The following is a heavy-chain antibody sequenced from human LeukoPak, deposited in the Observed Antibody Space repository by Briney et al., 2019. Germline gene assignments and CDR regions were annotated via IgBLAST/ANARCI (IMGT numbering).Heavy chain of an antibody. CDR2: ISGGSNNI. CDR1: GFTFSSYN. Sequence: GGSLRLSCAASGFTFSSYNMNWVHQAPGKGLEWVSYISGGSNNIYYADSVKGRFTISRDNAKNSLYLQMNSLRDEDTAVYYCARGFPHDYWGQGTLVTVSS. CDR3: ARGFPHDY. J-gene: IGHJ4*02. V-gene: IGHV3-48*02.